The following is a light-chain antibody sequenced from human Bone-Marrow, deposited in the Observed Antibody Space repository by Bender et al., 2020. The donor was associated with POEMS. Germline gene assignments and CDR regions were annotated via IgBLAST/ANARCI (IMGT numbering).Light chain of an antibody. V-gene: IGLV1-40*01. J-gene: IGLJ2*01. CDR1: SSNIGARSD. CDR3: QTYDTSLSVV. Sequence: QSVLTQPPSVSGAPGQRVTISCTGSSSNIGARSDVQWYQQVPGTAPKLLIYGNSNRPSGVPDRFSASKSGTSASLAISGLQAEDEADYYCQTYDTSLSVVFGGGTRLTVL. CDR2: GNS.